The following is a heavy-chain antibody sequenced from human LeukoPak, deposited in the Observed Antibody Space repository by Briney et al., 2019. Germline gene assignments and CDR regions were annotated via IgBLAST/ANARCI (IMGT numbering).Heavy chain of an antibody. CDR2: INHSGST. J-gene: IGHJ4*02. D-gene: IGHD3-3*01. V-gene: IGHV4-34*01. Sequence: PSETLSLTCAVYGGSFSGYYWSWIRQPPGKGLEWIGEINHSGSTNYNPSLKSRVTMSVDTSKNQFSLKLSSVTAADTAVYYCAREPHYDFWSGYLGFDYWGQGTLVTVSS. CDR3: AREPHYDFWSGYLGFDY. CDR1: GGSFSGYY.